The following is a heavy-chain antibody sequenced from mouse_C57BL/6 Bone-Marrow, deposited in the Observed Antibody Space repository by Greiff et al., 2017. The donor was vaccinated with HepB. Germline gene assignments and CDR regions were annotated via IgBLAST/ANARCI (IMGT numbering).Heavy chain of an antibody. V-gene: IGHV1-15*01. CDR1: GYTFTDYE. Sequence: QVQLQQSGAELVRPGASVTLSCKASGYTFTDYEMHWVKQTPVHGLEWIGAIDPETGGTAYNQKFKGKATLTADKSSSTAYMKLRSLTSEDSAVYYCTRRGLLWDYWGQGTTLTVSS. CDR2: IDPETGGT. CDR3: TRRGLLWDY. J-gene: IGHJ2*01. D-gene: IGHD2-1*01.